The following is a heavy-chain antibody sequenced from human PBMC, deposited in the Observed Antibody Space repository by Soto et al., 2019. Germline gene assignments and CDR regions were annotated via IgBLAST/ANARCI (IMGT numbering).Heavy chain of an antibody. D-gene: IGHD3-22*01. CDR2: ISWNSGSI. CDR1: GFTFDDYA. CDR3: ARTMAYDSSGYYY. V-gene: IGHV3-9*01. J-gene: IGHJ4*02. Sequence: LRLSCAASGFTFDDYAMHWVRQAPGKGLEWVSGISWNSGSIGYADSVKGRFTISRDNAKNSLYLQMNSLRAEDTALYYCARTMAYDSSGYYYWGQGTLVTVSS.